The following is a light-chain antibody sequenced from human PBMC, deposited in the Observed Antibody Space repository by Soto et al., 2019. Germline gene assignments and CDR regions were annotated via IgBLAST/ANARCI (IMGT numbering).Light chain of an antibody. CDR1: QGISSY. CDR3: QQLNSYPRGIT. V-gene: IGKV1-9*01. J-gene: IGKJ5*01. CDR2: AAY. Sequence: DIQLTQSPSFLSASVGDRVTITCRASQGISSYLAWYQQKPGKAPKLLIYAAYTLQSGVPSRFSGSGSGTEFTLTISILQPEDLATYYCQQLNSYPRGITFGQGTRLEIK.